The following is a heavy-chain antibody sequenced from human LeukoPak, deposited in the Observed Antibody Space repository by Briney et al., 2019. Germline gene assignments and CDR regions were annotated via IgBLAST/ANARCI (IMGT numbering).Heavy chain of an antibody. J-gene: IGHJ4*02. Sequence: PSETLSLTCAVSGGSISSGGYSWSWIRQPPGKGLEWIGYIYHSGSTYYNPSLKSRVTISVDRSKNQFSLKLSSVTAADTAVYYCARGSYSGYPSWGQGTLVTVSS. CDR1: GGSISSGGYS. D-gene: IGHD5-12*01. CDR3: ARGSYSGYPS. CDR2: IYHSGST. V-gene: IGHV4-30-2*01.